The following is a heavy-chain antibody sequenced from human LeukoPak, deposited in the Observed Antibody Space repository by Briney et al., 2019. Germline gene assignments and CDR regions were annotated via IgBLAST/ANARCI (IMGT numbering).Heavy chain of an antibody. CDR1: GGTFTSYG. Sequence: ASVKVSCKASGGTFTSYGISWVRQAPGQGLEWMGWISAYNGNTNYAQKLQGRVTMTTDTSTSTAYMELRSLRSDDTAVYYCARDQLSWSYRSGDAFDIWGQGTMVTVSS. D-gene: IGHD3-16*02. J-gene: IGHJ3*02. V-gene: IGHV1-18*01. CDR2: ISAYNGNT. CDR3: ARDQLSWSYRSGDAFDI.